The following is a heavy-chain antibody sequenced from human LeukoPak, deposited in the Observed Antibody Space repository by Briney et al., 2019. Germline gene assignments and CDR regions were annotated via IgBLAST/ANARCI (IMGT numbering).Heavy chain of an antibody. CDR3: AKDLLYTSGWYYFDY. Sequence: GGSLRLSCAASGFTLSSYAMSWVRQAPGKGLEWVSAISGSGSNTYYADPVQGRFTISRDNSKNTLFLQMNSLRAEDTAIYFCAKDLLYTSGWYYFDYWGQGTLVTVSS. CDR1: GFTLSSYA. J-gene: IGHJ4*02. CDR2: ISGSGSNT. D-gene: IGHD6-19*01. V-gene: IGHV3-23*01.